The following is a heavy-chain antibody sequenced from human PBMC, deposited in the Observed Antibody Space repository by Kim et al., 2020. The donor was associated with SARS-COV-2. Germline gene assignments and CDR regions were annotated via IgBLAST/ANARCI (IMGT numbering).Heavy chain of an antibody. V-gene: IGHV4-39*01. Sequence: SETLSLTCTVSRGSVSSRTYFWGWIRQPPGKGLEWIGSINFRGDSYYKSSLRSRVTITIDVSKNQFSLRLRSVSATDTAVYYCAAGFYHWGPGAIVTVSS. CDR1: RGSVSSRTYF. J-gene: IGHJ4*02. CDR2: INFRGDS. CDR3: AAGFYH.